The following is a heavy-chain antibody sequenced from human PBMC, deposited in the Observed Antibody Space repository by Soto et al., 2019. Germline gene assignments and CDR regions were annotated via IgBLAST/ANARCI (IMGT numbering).Heavy chain of an antibody. CDR3: AHSRCGGDCLQSYPSHYYYGMDV. J-gene: IGHJ6*02. V-gene: IGHV2-5*02. CDR2: IYWDDDK. Sequence: QITLKESGPTLVKPTQTLTLTCTFSGFSLSTSGVSVGWIRQPPGKALEWLALIYWDDDKRYSPSLKSRLTITKDPSKHQVVLRMTNMDPVDTATYYCAHSRCGGDCLQSYPSHYYYGMDVWGQGTTVTVSS. CDR1: GFSLSTSGVS. D-gene: IGHD2-21*02.